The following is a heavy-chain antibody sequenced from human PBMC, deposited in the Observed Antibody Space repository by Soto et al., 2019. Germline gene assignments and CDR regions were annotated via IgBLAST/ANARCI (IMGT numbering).Heavy chain of an antibody. V-gene: IGHV3-23*01. J-gene: IGHJ4*02. Sequence: EAQLLESGGGLVQPGGSLRLSCAGSGLAFNNYVVTWVRQAPGKGLEWVSGISGSGAGTYYADSVRGRFTISRDNSKNVVYLQMNSLRAEDTAIYHCAKDPNGDYVGAFDDWGQGTLVTVSS. CDR2: ISGSGAGT. CDR1: GLAFNNYV. CDR3: AKDPNGDYVGAFDD. D-gene: IGHD2-21*02.